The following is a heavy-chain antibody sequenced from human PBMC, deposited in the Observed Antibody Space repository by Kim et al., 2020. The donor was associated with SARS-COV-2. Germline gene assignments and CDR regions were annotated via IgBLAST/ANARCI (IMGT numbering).Heavy chain of an antibody. Sequence: GGSLRLSCAASGFTFSSYSMNWVRQAPGKGLEWVSSISSSSSYIYYADSVKGRFTISRDNAKNSLYLQMNSLRAEDTAVYYCARDGSRSYYDSSIFDIWGQGTMVTVSS. J-gene: IGHJ3*02. CDR3: ARDGSRSYYDSSIFDI. D-gene: IGHD3-22*01. CDR2: ISSSSSYI. V-gene: IGHV3-21*01. CDR1: GFTFSSYS.